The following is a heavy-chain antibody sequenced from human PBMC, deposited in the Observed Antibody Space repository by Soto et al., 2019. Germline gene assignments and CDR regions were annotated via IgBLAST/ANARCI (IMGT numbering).Heavy chain of an antibody. CDR3: AVDGGYATVDC. Sequence: QVQLQESGPGLVQPSQTLSLTCTVSGDSISSGAYYWSWIRQPPGKGLEWIGYIYHSGATYYNPSLERRVTMSVDTSRNQFSLRLSSVTAADTAVYYCAVDGGYATVDCWGQGTLVTVSS. CDR1: GDSISSGAYY. J-gene: IGHJ4*02. V-gene: IGHV4-30-4*01. CDR2: IYHSGAT. D-gene: IGHD2-15*01.